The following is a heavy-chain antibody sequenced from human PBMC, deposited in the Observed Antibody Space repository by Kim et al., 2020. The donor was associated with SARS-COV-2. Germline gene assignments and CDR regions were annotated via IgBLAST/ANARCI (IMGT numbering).Heavy chain of an antibody. Sequence: SETLSLTCTVSGGSIISGCWSWIRQPAGKGLEWIGRIYGSGNTNYNPSLKSRVTMSIDTSTNQFSLELTFVTAAATATYYCLRENNGWFFDYRGQGTLVT. D-gene: IGHD6-19*01. CDR3: LRENNGWFFDY. J-gene: IGHJ4*02. CDR1: GGSIISGC. CDR2: IYGSGNT. V-gene: IGHV4-4*07.